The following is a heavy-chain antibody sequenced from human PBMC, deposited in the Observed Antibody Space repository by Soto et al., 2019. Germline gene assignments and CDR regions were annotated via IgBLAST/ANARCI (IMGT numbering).Heavy chain of an antibody. D-gene: IGHD3-3*01. J-gene: IGHJ4*02. CDR1: GFTFSSYW. V-gene: IGHV3-74*01. CDR2: INSDGSST. CDR3: ARRRITIFGVVIKDFDY. Sequence: PGGSLRLSCAASGFTFSSYWMHWVRQAPGKGLVWVSRINSDGSSTSYADSVKGRFTISRDNAKNTLYLQMNSLRAEDTAVYYCARRRITIFGVVIKDFDYWGQGT.